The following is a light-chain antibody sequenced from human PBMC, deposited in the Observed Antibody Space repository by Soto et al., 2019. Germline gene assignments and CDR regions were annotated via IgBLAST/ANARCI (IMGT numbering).Light chain of an antibody. CDR1: QSVGSSN. CDR2: GAS. V-gene: IGKV3-20*01. Sequence: EIVLTQSPGTLSLSPGERATLSCRASQSVGSSNLAWYQQKPGQAPRLLIYGASSRATGIPDRFSGSGSGTEFTLTISRLEPEDFAVYYCQQYGSSPNTFGQGTKLEIK. CDR3: QQYGSSPNT. J-gene: IGKJ2*01.